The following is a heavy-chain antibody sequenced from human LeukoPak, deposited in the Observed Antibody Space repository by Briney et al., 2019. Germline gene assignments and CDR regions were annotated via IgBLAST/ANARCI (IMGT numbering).Heavy chain of an antibody. J-gene: IGHJ5*02. CDR3: ARTKGTLWFGERQGWFDP. CDR1: GGDFNTYP. Sequence: EASVKVSCKASGGDFNTYPFSWVRQAPGQGLEWMGWISAYNGNTNYAQKLQGRVTMTTDTSTSTAYMELRSLRSDDTAVYYCARTKGTLWFGERQGWFDPWGQGTLVTVSS. CDR2: ISAYNGNT. D-gene: IGHD3-10*01. V-gene: IGHV1-18*01.